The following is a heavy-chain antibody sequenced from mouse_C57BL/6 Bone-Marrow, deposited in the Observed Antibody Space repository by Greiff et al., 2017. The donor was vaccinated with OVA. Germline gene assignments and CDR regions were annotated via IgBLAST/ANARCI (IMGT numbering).Heavy chain of an antibody. J-gene: IGHJ2*01. CDR3: AREGYYGSSYGD. Sequence: QVQLQQPGAELVMPGASVKLSCKASGYTFTSYWMHWVKQRPGQGLEWIGEIDPSDSYTNYNQKFKGKSTFTVDKSSSTAYMQLRSLTAEDSAVYYCAREGYYGSSYGDWGQGTTLTVSS. CDR2: IDPSDSYT. V-gene: IGHV1-69*01. D-gene: IGHD1-1*01. CDR1: GYTFTSYW.